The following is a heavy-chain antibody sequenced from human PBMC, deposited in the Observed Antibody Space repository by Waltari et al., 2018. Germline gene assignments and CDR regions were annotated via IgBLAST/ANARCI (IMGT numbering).Heavy chain of an antibody. CDR2: IYHSGRT. V-gene: IGHV4-38-2*01. Sequence: QVQLQESGPGLVKPSETLSLTCAVSGYSISSGYYWGWIRQPPGKGLEWIGSIYHSGRTYYNPSLKSRVTISVDPSKNQFSLKLSSVTAADTAVYYCARRGYSSGWYWFDPWGQGTLVTVSS. D-gene: IGHD6-19*01. CDR3: ARRGYSSGWYWFDP. CDR1: GYSISSGYY. J-gene: IGHJ5*02.